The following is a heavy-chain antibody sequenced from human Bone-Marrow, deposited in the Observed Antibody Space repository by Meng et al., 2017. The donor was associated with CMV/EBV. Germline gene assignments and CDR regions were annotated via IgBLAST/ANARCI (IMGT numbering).Heavy chain of an antibody. CDR3: ARDGAPSYCSSTSCYGLVGDYYYGMDV. CDR2: INPSGGST. CDR1: GYTFTSCY. D-gene: IGHD2-2*01. Sequence: ASVKVSCKAFGYTFTSCYMHWVRQAPGQGLEWMGIINPSGGSTRYAQKFQGRVTMTRDTSTSTVYMELSSLTSEDTAVYYCARDGAPSYCSSTSCYGLVGDYYYGMDVWGQATTVTVSS. V-gene: IGHV1-46*01. J-gene: IGHJ6*02.